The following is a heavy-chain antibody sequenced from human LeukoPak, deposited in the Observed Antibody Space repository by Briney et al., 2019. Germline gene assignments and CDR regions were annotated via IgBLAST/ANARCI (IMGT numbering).Heavy chain of an antibody. CDR2: ISGSGGST. CDR3: AKYKRYYGSGSPFDP. J-gene: IGHJ5*02. D-gene: IGHD3-10*01. CDR1: GFTFSSYA. V-gene: IGHV3-23*01. Sequence: PGGSLRLSCAASGFTFSSYAMSWVRQAPGKGLEWVSAISGSGGSTYYADSVKGRFTISRDNSKNTLYLQMSSLRAEDTAVYYCAKYKRYYGSGSPFDPWGQGTLVTVSS.